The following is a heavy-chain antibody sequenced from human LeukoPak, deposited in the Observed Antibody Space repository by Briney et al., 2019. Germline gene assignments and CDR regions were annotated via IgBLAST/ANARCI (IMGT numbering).Heavy chain of an antibody. CDR1: GFTLDDYG. V-gene: IGHV3-20*04. J-gene: IGHJ6*03. Sequence: GGSLRLSCAASGFTLDDYGMSWVRQAPGKGLEWVSGINWNGGSTGYADSVKGRFTISRDNAKNSLYLQMNSLRAEDTAVYYCARHVGGIYYMDVWGKGTTVTISS. CDR3: ARHVGGIYYMDV. CDR2: INWNGGST.